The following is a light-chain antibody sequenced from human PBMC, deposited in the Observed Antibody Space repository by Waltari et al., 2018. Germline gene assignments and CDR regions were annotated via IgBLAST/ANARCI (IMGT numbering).Light chain of an antibody. CDR3: MQGTHWPYT. Sequence: DVVLPQSPPPLPVPLGQGASIPGKSSQSLVHSDGNTHLTWFQQRPGQSPRRLIYRVSKRDSGVPDRFSGSGSGTDFTLKISRVEAEDIGVYYCMQGTHWPYTFGQGTKLDIK. V-gene: IGKV2-30*02. CDR2: RVS. J-gene: IGKJ2*01. CDR1: QSLVHSDGNTH.